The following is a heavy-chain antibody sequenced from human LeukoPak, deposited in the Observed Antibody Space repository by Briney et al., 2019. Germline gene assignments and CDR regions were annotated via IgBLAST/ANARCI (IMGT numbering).Heavy chain of an antibody. CDR2: ITGSGGGT. J-gene: IGHJ1*01. D-gene: IGHD3-22*01. CDR3: AKDDRSDGGRSVGH. Sequence: GGSLRLSCAASGFTFSSYTMSWVRQAPGKGLEWVSAITGSGGGTFYADSVKARFTISRDNSKNTLYLQMNSLRAEDTAIYYCAKDDRSDGGRSVGHWGQGTLVTVSS. V-gene: IGHV3-23*01. CDR1: GFTFSSYT.